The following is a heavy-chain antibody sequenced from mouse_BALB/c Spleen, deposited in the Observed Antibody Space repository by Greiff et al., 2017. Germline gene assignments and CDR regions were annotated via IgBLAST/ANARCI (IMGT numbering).Heavy chain of an antibody. Sequence: QVQLQHSGAELAKPGASVKMSCKASGYTFTSYWMHWVKQRPGQGLEWIGYINPSTGYTEYNQKFKDKATLTADKSSSTAYMQLSSLTSEDSAVYYCAREDYYGSDFDYWGQGTTLTVSS. CDR2: INPSTGYT. V-gene: IGHV1-7*01. CDR3: AREDYYGSDFDY. CDR1: GYTFTSYW. J-gene: IGHJ2*01. D-gene: IGHD1-1*01.